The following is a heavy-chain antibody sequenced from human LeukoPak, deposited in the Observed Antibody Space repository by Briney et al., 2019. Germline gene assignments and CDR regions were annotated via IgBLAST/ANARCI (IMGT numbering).Heavy chain of an antibody. CDR3: ARSSPAAGICSDC. Sequence: GGSLRLSCAASGFTLSSYAMSWVRQAPGKGLEWVSAISGSGGSTYYADSVKGRFTISRDNAKNSLYLQVNSLRDEDTAVYYCARSSPAAGICSDCWGQGTLVTVSS. CDR2: ISGSGGST. CDR1: GFTLSSYA. V-gene: IGHV3-23*01. J-gene: IGHJ4*02. D-gene: IGHD6-13*01.